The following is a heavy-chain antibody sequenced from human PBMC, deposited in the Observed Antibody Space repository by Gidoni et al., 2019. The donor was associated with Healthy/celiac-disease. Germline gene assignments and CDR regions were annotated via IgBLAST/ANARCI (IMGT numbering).Heavy chain of an antibody. V-gene: IGHV3-23*01. Sequence: EVQLLESGGGLVQPGGSLRPSCAASGFTFSSYAMSWVRQAPGKGLEWVSAIRGSGGSTYYADSVKGRFTISRDNSKNTLYLQMNSLRAEDTAVYYCAKAVVWDILTPYYYYGMDVWGQGTTVTVSS. CDR2: IRGSGGST. D-gene: IGHD3-9*01. CDR3: AKAVVWDILTPYYYYGMDV. CDR1: GFTFSSYA. J-gene: IGHJ6*02.